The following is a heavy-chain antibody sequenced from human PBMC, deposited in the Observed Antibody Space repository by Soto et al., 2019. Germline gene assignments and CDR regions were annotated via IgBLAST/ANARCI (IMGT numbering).Heavy chain of an antibody. Sequence: QVQLVQSGAEAKKPGASVKVSCKASGYTFTSYDINWVRLATGQGLEWMGWMNPNSGNTAYAQMFQGRVTMTRNTSVSTAYMELSSLRSEGRAVYYCAGLRQDYAVAWGQGTLVTVSS. D-gene: IGHD3-16*01. J-gene: IGHJ5*02. CDR3: AGLRQDYAVA. V-gene: IGHV1-8*01. CDR1: GYTFTSYD. CDR2: MNPNSGNT.